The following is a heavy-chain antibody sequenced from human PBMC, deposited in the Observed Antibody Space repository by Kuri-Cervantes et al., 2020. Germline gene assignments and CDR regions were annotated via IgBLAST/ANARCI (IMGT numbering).Heavy chain of an antibody. CDR1: GGTFSSYA. Sequence: SVKVSCKASGGTFSSYAISWVRQAPGQGLEWMGGIIPIFGTANYAQKFQGRVTITTDESTSTAYMELRSLRSDDTAVYYCAREYYYDSSGYYLRVDAFDIWGQGTMVTVSS. D-gene: IGHD3-22*01. V-gene: IGHV1-69*05. CDR2: IIPIFGTA. J-gene: IGHJ3*02. CDR3: AREYYYDSSGYYLRVDAFDI.